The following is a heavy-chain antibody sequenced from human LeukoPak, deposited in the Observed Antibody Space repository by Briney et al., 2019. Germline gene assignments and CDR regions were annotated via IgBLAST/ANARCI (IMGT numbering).Heavy chain of an antibody. D-gene: IGHD3-22*01. CDR3: ARPMSEVGDV. CDR1: GGSISSSSYY. Sequence: PSETLSLTCTVSGGSISSSSYYWGWIRQPPGKGLEWIGSIYYSGSTYYNPSLKSRVTISVDTSKNQFSLKLSSVTAADTAVYYCARPMSEVGDVWGKGTTVTVSS. CDR2: IYYSGST. V-gene: IGHV4-39*01. J-gene: IGHJ6*04.